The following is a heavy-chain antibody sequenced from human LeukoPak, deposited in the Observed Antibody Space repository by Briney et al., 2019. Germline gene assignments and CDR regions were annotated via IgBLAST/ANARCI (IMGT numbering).Heavy chain of an antibody. CDR2: IRYDGSNK. CDR3: AKDFTYGDPFDY. Sequence: PGGPLRLSCAASGFTFSSYGMHWVRQAPGKGLEWVAFIRYDGSNKYYADSVKGRFTISRDNSKNTLYLQMNSLRAEDTAVYYCAKDFTYGDPFDYWGQGTLVTVSS. CDR1: GFTFSSYG. V-gene: IGHV3-30*02. D-gene: IGHD4-17*01. J-gene: IGHJ4*02.